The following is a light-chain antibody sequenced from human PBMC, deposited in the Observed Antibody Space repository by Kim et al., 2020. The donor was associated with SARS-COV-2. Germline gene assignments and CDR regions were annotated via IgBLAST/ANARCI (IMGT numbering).Light chain of an antibody. CDR2: DAS. CDR1: QSVRSS. V-gene: IGKV3-11*01. CDR3: QQRGNWPLT. Sequence: LSPGDRATLSCRASQSVRSSLAWYQQKPGQAPRLVISDASNRATGIPARFSGSGSGTDFTLTISSLEPEEFAVYYCQQRGNWPLTFGPGTKVDIK. J-gene: IGKJ3*01.